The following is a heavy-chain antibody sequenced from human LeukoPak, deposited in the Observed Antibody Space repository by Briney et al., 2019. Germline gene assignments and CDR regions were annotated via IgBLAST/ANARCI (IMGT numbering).Heavy chain of an antibody. CDR2: ISSSSSYI. CDR3: ARVLGGKGFDY. D-gene: IGHD3-10*01. V-gene: IGHV3-21*01. CDR1: GFTFSSYS. Sequence: GGPLRLSCAASGFTFSSYSMNWVRQAPGKGLEWVSSISSSSSYIYYADSVKGRFTISRDNAKNSLYLQMNSLRAEDTAVYYCARVLGGKGFDYWGQGTLVTVSS. J-gene: IGHJ4*02.